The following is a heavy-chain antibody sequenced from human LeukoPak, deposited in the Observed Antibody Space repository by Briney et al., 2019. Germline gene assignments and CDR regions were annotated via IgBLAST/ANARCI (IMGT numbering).Heavy chain of an antibody. CDR2: VCYSENT. J-gene: IGHJ6*02. Sequence: PSATLSLTCTVSGGSVRSGSYYWNWIRQPPGKGLEWIGFVCYSENTNYNPSLKSRVTISVDTSKNQFSLKLTSVTAADTAVYYCARTYSGRYYNYYYGTDVWGQGTTVTVSS. D-gene: IGHD1-26*01. CDR3: ARTYSGRYYNYYYGTDV. CDR1: GGSVRSGSYY. V-gene: IGHV4-61*01.